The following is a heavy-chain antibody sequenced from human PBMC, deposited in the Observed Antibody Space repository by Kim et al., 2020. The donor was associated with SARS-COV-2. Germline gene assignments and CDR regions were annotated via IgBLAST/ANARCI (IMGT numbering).Heavy chain of an antibody. J-gene: IGHJ4*02. V-gene: IGHV4-59*13. CDR1: GGSISSYY. CDR2: IYYSGST. D-gene: IGHD5-12*01. Sequence: SETLSLTCTVSGGSISSYYWSWIRQPPGKGLEWIGYIYYSGSTNYNPSLKSRVTISVDTSKNQFSLKLSSVTAADTAVYYCVRWLRDLYYFDYWGQGTLV. CDR3: VRWLRDLYYFDY.